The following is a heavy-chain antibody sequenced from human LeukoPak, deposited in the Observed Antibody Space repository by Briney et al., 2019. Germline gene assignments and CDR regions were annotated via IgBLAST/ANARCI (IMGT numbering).Heavy chain of an antibody. D-gene: IGHD6-13*01. CDR2: ISGSGGST. Sequence: PGGSLRLSCAVSGITLSNYGMSWVRQAPGKGLEWVSAISGSGGSTYYADSVKGRFTISRDNSKNTLYLQMNSLRAEDTAVYYCAKVGPLSSSWGYFDYWGQGTLVTVSS. CDR1: GITLSNYG. V-gene: IGHV3-23*01. CDR3: AKVGPLSSSWGYFDY. J-gene: IGHJ4*02.